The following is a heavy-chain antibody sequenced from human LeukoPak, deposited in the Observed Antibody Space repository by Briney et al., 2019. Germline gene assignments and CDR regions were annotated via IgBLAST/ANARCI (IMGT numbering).Heavy chain of an antibody. CDR2: ISSNGGST. Sequence: PGGSLRLSCAASGFTFSSYSMNWVRQAPGKGLEYVSAISSNGGSTYYADSVKGRFTISRDNSKNTLYLQMSSLRAEDTAVYYGVKELYYGGNSLGYWGQGTLVTVSS. D-gene: IGHD4-23*01. J-gene: IGHJ4*02. CDR1: GFTFSSYS. V-gene: IGHV3-64D*09. CDR3: VKELYYGGNSLGY.